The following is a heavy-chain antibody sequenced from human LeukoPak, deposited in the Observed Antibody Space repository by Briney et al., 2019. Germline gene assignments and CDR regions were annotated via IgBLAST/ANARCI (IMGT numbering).Heavy chain of an antibody. Sequence: NPSETLSLTCTVSGGSISSYYWSWIRQPPGKGLEWIGYIYYSGSTYYNPSLKSRVTISVDTSKNQFSLKLSSVTAADTAVYYCARGAVRSYGSGLWGQGTLVTVSS. D-gene: IGHD5-18*01. CDR2: IYYSGST. CDR1: GGSISSYY. CDR3: ARGAVRSYGSGL. V-gene: IGHV4-59*12. J-gene: IGHJ4*02.